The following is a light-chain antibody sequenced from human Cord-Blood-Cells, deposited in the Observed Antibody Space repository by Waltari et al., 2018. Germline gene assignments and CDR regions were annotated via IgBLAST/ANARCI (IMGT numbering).Light chain of an antibody. J-gene: IGLJ2*01. CDR2: EDN. V-gene: IGLV6-57*01. Sequence: NFMLTQPHSVSESPGKTVTISCTRSSGSIASNYVQWDQQRPASSPTTVIYEDNQRPSGFPGRFSGSIDSSSNTASLTISGLKTEDEADYYCQSYGSSNVVFGGGTKLTVL. CDR3: QSYGSSNVV. CDR1: SGSIASNY.